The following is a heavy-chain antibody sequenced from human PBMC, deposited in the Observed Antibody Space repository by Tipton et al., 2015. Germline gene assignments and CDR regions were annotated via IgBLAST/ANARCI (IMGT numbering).Heavy chain of an antibody. CDR3: ARGGYSSVWYFDY. J-gene: IGHJ4*02. V-gene: IGHV4-39*02. CDR1: GGTVSSSYY. D-gene: IGHD6-19*01. Sequence: TLSLTCTISGGTVSSSYYWGWVRQSPGKGLEWIASIYYGGSTYYNPSLKSRVTMSLDATKNQFSLQLRSVTAADTAVYYCARGGYSSVWYFDYWGQGTLVTVSS. CDR2: IYYGGST.